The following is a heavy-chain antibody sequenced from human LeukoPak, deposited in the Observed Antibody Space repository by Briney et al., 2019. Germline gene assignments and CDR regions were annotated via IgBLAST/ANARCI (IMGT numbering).Heavy chain of an antibody. Sequence: PSETLSLTCTVSGGSISSSSYYWGWIRQPPGKGLEWIGSIYYSGSTYYNPSLKSRVTISVDTSKNQFSLKLSSVTAADTAVYYCARAGSIMKVATTRYYYYYYMDVWGKGTTVTVSS. CDR1: GGSISSSSYY. CDR2: IYYSGST. D-gene: IGHD5-12*01. CDR3: ARAGSIMKVATTRYYYYYYMDV. V-gene: IGHV4-39*07. J-gene: IGHJ6*03.